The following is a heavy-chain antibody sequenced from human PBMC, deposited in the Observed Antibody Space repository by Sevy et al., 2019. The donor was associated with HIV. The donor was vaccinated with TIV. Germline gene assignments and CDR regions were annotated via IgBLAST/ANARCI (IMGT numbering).Heavy chain of an antibody. CDR3: ARVAGIDP. Sequence: SESLSLTCAVYGGCFSGYYWSWIRQPPGKGLEWIGEINHSGSTNYNPSLKSRVTISVDTSKNQFSLKLSSVTAADTAVYYCARVAGIDPWGQGTLVTVSS. J-gene: IGHJ5*02. V-gene: IGHV4-34*01. D-gene: IGHD3-10*01. CDR2: INHSGST. CDR1: GGCFSGYY.